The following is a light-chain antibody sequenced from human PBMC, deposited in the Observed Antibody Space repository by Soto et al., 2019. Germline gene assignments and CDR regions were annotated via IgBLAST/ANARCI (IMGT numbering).Light chain of an antibody. V-gene: IGLV2-14*01. CDR2: EVS. J-gene: IGLJ1*01. Sequence: QSALTQPASVSGSPGQSITISCTGTSSDVGGYNYVSWYQHRPGKAPKLMIYEVSNRPSGVSNRFSGSKSGNTASLTISGLQAEDEADYYCSSYASSSTPCVFGTGTKLTVL. CDR1: SSDVGGYNY. CDR3: SSYASSSTPCV.